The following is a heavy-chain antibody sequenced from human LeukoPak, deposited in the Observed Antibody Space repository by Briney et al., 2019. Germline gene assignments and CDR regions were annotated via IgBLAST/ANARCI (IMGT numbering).Heavy chain of an antibody. J-gene: IGHJ4*02. V-gene: IGHV1-69*13. CDR1: GGTFSSYA. Sequence: GASVKVSCKASGGTFSSYAISWVRQAPGQGLEWMGGIIPIFGTANYAQKFQGRVTITADESTSTAYMELSSLRSEDTAVYYCASSGESVVASFDYWGQGTLVTVSS. D-gene: IGHD2-15*01. CDR3: ASSGESVVASFDY. CDR2: IIPIFGTA.